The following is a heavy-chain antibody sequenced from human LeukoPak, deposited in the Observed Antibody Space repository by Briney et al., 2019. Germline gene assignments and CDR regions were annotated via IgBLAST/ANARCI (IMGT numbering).Heavy chain of an antibody. J-gene: IGHJ4*02. Sequence: GGSLRLSCAASGFTFSRYWMSWVRQAPGKGLECVANIKQDGSEKYYVDSVKGRFTISRDNAKISLYLQMNSLRAEDTAIYYCARSAGSSGWYEGYYFDYWGQGTLVTVSS. CDR2: IKQDGSEK. V-gene: IGHV3-7*01. D-gene: IGHD6-13*01. CDR3: ARSAGSSGWYEGYYFDY. CDR1: GFTFSRYW.